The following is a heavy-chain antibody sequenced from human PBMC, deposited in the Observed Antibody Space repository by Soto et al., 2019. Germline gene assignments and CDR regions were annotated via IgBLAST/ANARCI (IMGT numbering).Heavy chain of an antibody. CDR1: GGSISGYY. D-gene: IGHD6-13*01. CDR3: ARDPTAALRQRALDY. V-gene: IGHV4-59*01. J-gene: IGHJ4*01. Sequence: PSETLSLTCTVSGGSISGYYWSWIRQPPGKGLEWIGYMYNTGSTVYNPSFKSRVTISVDTSKSQFSLKLNSVTAADTAVYYCARDPTAALRQRALDYWGQGTLVTVSS. CDR2: MYNTGST.